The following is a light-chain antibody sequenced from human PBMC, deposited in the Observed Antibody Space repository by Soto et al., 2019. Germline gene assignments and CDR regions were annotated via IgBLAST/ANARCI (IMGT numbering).Light chain of an antibody. V-gene: IGKV3-20*01. J-gene: IGKJ1*01. CDR2: GAS. CDR3: QQYGSSPRT. Sequence: EIVLTQSPGTLSLSPGERATLSCRASQSVSSSYLAGYQQKPGQAPRLLIYGASSRATGIPDRFSGSESGTDFTITISRLEPEDFAVYYCQQYGSSPRTFGQGTKVEIK. CDR1: QSVSSSY.